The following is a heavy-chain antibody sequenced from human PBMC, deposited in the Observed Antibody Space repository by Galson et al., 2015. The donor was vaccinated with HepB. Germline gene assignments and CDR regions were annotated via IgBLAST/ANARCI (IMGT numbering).Heavy chain of an antibody. J-gene: IGHJ6*03. Sequence: SVKVSCKASGYTFTSYGISWVRQAPGQGLEWMGWISAYNGNTNYAQKLQGRVTMTTDTSTSTAYMGLSSLRSEDTAVYYCARMPYGSGDYYYYMDVWGKGTTVTVSS. CDR2: ISAYNGNT. CDR3: ARMPYGSGDYYYYMDV. V-gene: IGHV1-18*04. D-gene: IGHD3-10*01. CDR1: GYTFTSYG.